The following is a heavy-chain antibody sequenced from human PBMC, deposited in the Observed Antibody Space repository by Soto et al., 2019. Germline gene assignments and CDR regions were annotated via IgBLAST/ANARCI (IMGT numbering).Heavy chain of an antibody. V-gene: IGHV3-23*01. J-gene: IGHJ4*02. CDR3: AKAATITTLYNFDF. CDR2: ISDSGGST. D-gene: IGHD4-4*01. CDR1: GFTFSSFD. Sequence: PGGSLRLSFAASGFTFSSFDMTWVRQAPGKGLEWVSLISDSGGSTYHADSVKGRFTISRDNYKNTLYLQMNSLRAEDTAVYYCAKAATITTLYNFDFWGQGTLVTVSS.